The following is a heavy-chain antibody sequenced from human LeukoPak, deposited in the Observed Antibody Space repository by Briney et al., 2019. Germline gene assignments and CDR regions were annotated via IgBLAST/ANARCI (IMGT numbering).Heavy chain of an antibody. D-gene: IGHD1-1*01. CDR3: RATGTGGYYMDV. V-gene: IGHV1-46*01. CDR2: INPSGGST. J-gene: IGHJ6*03. CDR1: GYTFTSYY. Sequence: GASVKVSCKASGYTFTSYYMHWVRQAPGQGLEWMGIINPSGGSTSYAQKFQGRVTMTRDMSTSTVYMELSSLKTEDTAVYYCRATGTGGYYMDVWGKGTTVTVSS.